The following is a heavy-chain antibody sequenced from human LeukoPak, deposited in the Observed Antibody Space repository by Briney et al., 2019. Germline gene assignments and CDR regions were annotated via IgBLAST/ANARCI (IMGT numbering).Heavy chain of an antibody. V-gene: IGHV3-74*01. J-gene: IGHJ4*02. CDR2: INSDGSST. CDR3: ARETNWGPDY. CDR1: GFTFSSYW. D-gene: IGHD7-27*01. Sequence: PGGSLRLSCAASGFTFSSYWMHWVRQAPGKGLVWVSRINSDGSSTSHADSVKGRFTTSRDNAKNTLYLQMIRLRGEDTAVYYCARETNWGPDYWGQGTLVTVSS.